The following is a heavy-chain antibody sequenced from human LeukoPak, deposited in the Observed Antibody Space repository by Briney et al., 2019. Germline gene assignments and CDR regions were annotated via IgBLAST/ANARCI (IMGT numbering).Heavy chain of an antibody. D-gene: IGHD2-21*02. CDR1: GYTFTSYA. Sequence: ASVKVSCKASGYTFTSYAIHWVRQAPGQRLECMGWIITGNGNTKYSQKFQGRVTITRDTSASTAYMDLSSLRSEDTAVYYCARNTETAIPLPYYFDYWGQGTLVTVSS. CDR2: IITGNGNT. V-gene: IGHV1-3*04. J-gene: IGHJ4*02. CDR3: ARNTETAIPLPYYFDY.